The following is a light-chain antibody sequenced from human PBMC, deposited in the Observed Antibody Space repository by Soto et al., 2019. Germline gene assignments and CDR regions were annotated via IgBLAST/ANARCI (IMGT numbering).Light chain of an antibody. J-gene: IGKJ5*01. CDR3: LQSHSTPLT. Sequence: DVQMTQSPSSLSASVGAGVTTTFRGSQNFKNYLSCNQQKPGKAPRVVIFGASLLQSGVPSTFSASGSGTDFTLTISSLRPDDFATYYCLQSHSTPLTFGQGTRLDI. V-gene: IGKV1-39*01. CDR2: GAS. CDR1: QNFKNY.